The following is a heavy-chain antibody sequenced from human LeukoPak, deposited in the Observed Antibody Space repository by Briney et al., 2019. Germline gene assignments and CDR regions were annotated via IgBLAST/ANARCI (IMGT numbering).Heavy chain of an antibody. J-gene: IGHJ3*02. CDR3: ARLYSSSSGKAFDI. Sequence: GGSLRLSCAATGFTFSNYAIHWGRQAPGKGLEWVAFISDDGSRQHYADSVKGRFTISRDNAKNSLYLQMNSLRAEDTAVYYCARLYSSSSGKAFDIWGQGTMVTVSS. CDR1: GFTFSNYA. CDR2: ISDDGSRQ. D-gene: IGHD6-6*01. V-gene: IGHV3-30-3*01.